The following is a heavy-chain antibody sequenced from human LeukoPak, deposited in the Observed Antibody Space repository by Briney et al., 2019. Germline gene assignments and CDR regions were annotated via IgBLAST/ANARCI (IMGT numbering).Heavy chain of an antibody. Sequence: ASVKVSCKVSGCTLTELSMHWVRQAPGKGLEWMGTFDPEDGETIYAQKFQGRVTMTEDTSTDTAYMELSSLRSEDTAVYYCATRGPIEWELLDAFDIWGQGTMVTVSS. CDR2: FDPEDGET. D-gene: IGHD1-26*01. CDR3: ATRGPIEWELLDAFDI. CDR1: GCTLTELS. V-gene: IGHV1-24*01. J-gene: IGHJ3*02.